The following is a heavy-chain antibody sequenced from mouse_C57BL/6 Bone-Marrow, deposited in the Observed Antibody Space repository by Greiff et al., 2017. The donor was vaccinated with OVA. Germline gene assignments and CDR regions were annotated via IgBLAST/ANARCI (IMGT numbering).Heavy chain of an antibody. V-gene: IGHV14-4*01. J-gene: IGHJ3*01. CDR3: TTMIYYDYDGWFAY. CDR1: GFNIKDDY. D-gene: IGHD2-4*01. Sequence: VQLQQSGAELVRPGASVKLSCTASGFNIKDDYMHWVKQRPEQGLEWIGWIDPENGDTEYASKFQGKATITADTSSNTAYLQLSSLTSEDTAVYYCTTMIYYDYDGWFAYWGQGTLVTVSA. CDR2: IDPENGDT.